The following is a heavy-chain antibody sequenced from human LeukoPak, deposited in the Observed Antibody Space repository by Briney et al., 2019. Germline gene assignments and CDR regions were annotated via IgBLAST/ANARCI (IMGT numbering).Heavy chain of an antibody. Sequence: ASVKVSCKASGYTFTSYAMHWVRQAPGQGLEWMGWISAYNGNTNYAQKLQGRVTMTTDTSTSTAYMELRSLRSDDTAVYYCARDYTYYYGSGSLDYWGQGTLVTVSS. CDR2: ISAYNGNT. CDR3: ARDYTYYYGSGSLDY. CDR1: GYTFTSYA. J-gene: IGHJ4*02. V-gene: IGHV1-18*01. D-gene: IGHD3-10*01.